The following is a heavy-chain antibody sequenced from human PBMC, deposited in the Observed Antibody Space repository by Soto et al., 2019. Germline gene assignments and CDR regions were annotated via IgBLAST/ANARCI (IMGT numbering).Heavy chain of an antibody. V-gene: IGHV4-34*01. CDR3: ARVGYSSDY. CDR2: INHSGST. CDR1: GGSFSGYY. J-gene: IGHJ4*02. Sequence: SETLSLTCAVYGGSFSGYYWSWIRQPPGKGLEWIGEINHSGSTNYNPSLKSRVTISVDTSKNQFSLKLSSVTAADTAVYYCARVGYSSDYWGQGTLVTVSA. D-gene: IGHD6-13*01.